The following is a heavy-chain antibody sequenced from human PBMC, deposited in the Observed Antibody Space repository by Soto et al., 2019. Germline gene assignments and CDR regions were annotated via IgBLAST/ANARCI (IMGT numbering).Heavy chain of an antibody. CDR3: AREVDDSSGYLLY. V-gene: IGHV1-46*01. CDR1: GYTFRLYY. CDR2: IDPSDGRT. D-gene: IGHD3-22*01. Sequence: QVQMVQSGAEVKKPGASVKVSCKASGYTFRLYYIHWVRQAPGQGLEWMGIIDPSDGRTTYAQKFQGSLTMTRDTSTSTVYMELRSLRSEDTAVYYCAREVDDSSGYLLYWAQGTLVTVSS. J-gene: IGHJ4*02.